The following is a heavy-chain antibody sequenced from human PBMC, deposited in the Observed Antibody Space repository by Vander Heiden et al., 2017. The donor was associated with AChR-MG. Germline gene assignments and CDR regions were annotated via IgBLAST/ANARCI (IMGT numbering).Heavy chain of an antibody. J-gene: IGHJ4*02. Sequence: QLQLQESGPGLVKPSDTLSLICPVSNASISNNNFYWRWIRQTPGKGLEWMGTIVYRGSTYRNPSLERRITISVDTSKNQISLRLTSVTAADTGVDDGARREQLLEYYVENWGQGSLGTVSS. CDR2: IVYRGST. D-gene: IGHD1-1*01. V-gene: IGHV4-39*01. CDR1: NASISNNNFY. CDR3: ARREQLLEYYVEN.